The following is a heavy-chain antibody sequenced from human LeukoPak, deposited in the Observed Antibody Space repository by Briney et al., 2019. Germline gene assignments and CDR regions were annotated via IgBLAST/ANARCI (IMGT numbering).Heavy chain of an antibody. Sequence: PSETLSLTCAVYGGSFSGYYWSWIRQPPGKGLEWIGEINHSGSTNYNLSLKSRVTISVDTSKNQFSLKLSSVTAANTAVYYCARGRQGNSGSYYVPWGQGTLVTVSS. D-gene: IGHD1-26*01. J-gene: IGHJ5*02. V-gene: IGHV4-34*01. CDR2: INHSGST. CDR1: GGSFSGYY. CDR3: ARGRQGNSGSYYVP.